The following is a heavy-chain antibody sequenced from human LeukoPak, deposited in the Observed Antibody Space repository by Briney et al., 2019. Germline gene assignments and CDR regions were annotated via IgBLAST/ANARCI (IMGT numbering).Heavy chain of an antibody. V-gene: IGHV3-74*01. J-gene: IGHJ6*02. CDR1: GFTFTSYW. CDR3: ARGRYYGMDV. Sequence: GGSLRLSCAASGFTFTSYWMHWFRQAPGKGLVWVSRVNSDGSSTTYADSVKGRFTISRDNAKNTLYLQMNSLRAEDTAVYYCARGRYYGMDVWGQGTTVTVSS. CDR2: VNSDGSST.